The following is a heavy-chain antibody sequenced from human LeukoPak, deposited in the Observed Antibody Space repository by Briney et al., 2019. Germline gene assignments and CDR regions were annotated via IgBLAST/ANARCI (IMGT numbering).Heavy chain of an antibody. CDR2: ISYDGSNK. V-gene: IGHV3-30*04. D-gene: IGHD3-9*01. Sequence: GGSLRLSCADSGFTFSSYAMHWVRQAPGKGLEWVAVISYDGSNKYYADSVKGRFSISRDNSKNMLYLQMNSLRAEDTAVYYCARDRNVLRFFDWLLAYWGQGTLVTVSS. CDR3: ARDRNVLRFFDWLLAY. J-gene: IGHJ4*02. CDR1: GFTFSSYA.